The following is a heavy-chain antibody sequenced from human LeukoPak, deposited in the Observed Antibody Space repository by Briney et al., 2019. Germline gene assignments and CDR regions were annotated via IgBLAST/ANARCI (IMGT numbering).Heavy chain of an antibody. J-gene: IGHJ4*02. CDR2: ISSSSSTI. D-gene: IGHD4-17*01. CDR3: ARDLYGDYVFLDY. CDR1: GFAFSIYS. Sequence: AGGSLRLSCAVSGFAFSIYSMNWVRQAPGKGLEWVPYISSSSSTIYYADSVKGRFTVSRDSAKNSLYLQMNSLRAEDTAVYYCARDLYGDYVFLDYWGQGTLVTVSS. V-gene: IGHV3-48*01.